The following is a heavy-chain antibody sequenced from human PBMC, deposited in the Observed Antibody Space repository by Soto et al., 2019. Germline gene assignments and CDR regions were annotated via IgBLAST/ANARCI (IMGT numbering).Heavy chain of an antibody. J-gene: IGHJ5*02. V-gene: IGHV3-7*03. CDR1: GVSCSSYW. CDR2: IKEDGGEQ. D-gene: IGHD4-4*01. Sequence: PGGSLRLSCAASGVSCSSYWMSWVRQAPGKGPEWVANIKEDGGEQHYVDSVKGRFTISRDNTENSLFLQMNNLRAEDSAIYYCAITTSTVSYWFDPWGPGTQVTVSS. CDR3: AITTSTVSYWFDP.